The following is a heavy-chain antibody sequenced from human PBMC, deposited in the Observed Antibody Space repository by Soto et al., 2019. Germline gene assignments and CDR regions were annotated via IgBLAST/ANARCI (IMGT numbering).Heavy chain of an antibody. CDR3: AKPNLYCSSTSCYDH. D-gene: IGHD2-2*01. CDR2: VSGSGGST. CDR1: GFTFSAYV. V-gene: IGHV3-23*01. J-gene: IGHJ4*02. Sequence: EVEVLESGGGLVQPGGSLRLSCAASGFTFSAYVMSWVRQAPGKGLEWVSTVSGSGGSTYYADSVKGRFTISRDNSNNTMYLQMDSLRADDTAVYYCAKPNLYCSSTSCYDHWGQGTLVTVSS.